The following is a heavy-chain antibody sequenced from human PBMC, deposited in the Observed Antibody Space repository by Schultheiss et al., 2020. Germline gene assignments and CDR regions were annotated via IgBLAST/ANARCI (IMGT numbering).Heavy chain of an antibody. J-gene: IGHJ4*02. CDR2: IKSKTDGGTT. CDR1: GFTFSTSA. Sequence: GGSLRLSCAASGFTFSTSAMSWVRQAPGKGLEWVGRIKSKTDGGTTDYAAPVKGRFTISRDDSKNTLYLQMNSLKTEDTAVYYCTTAGAYYYDSSGLSFDYWGQGTLVTVS. CDR3: TTAGAYYYDSSGLSFDY. V-gene: IGHV3-15*01. D-gene: IGHD3-22*01.